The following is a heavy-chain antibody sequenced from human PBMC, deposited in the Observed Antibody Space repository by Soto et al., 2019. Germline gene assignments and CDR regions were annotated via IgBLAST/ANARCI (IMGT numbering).Heavy chain of an antibody. CDR1: GGSFSGYH. V-gene: IGHV4-34*01. J-gene: IGHJ6*02. D-gene: IGHD5-12*01. CDR2: INHRGST. Sequence: QVQLQQWGAGLLKPSETLSLTCTVYGGSFSGYHWNWIRQPPGKGLEWIGEINHRGSTKYNPSLKSRVTMSVDTSKNQFSLRLSSVTAADTAVYYCAGRIVATVTGVWGQGTTVTVSS. CDR3: AGRIVATVTGV.